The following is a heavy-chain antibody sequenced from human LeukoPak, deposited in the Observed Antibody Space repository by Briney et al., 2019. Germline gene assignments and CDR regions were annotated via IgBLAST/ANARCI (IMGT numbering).Heavy chain of an antibody. V-gene: IGHV3-9*01. J-gene: IGHJ6*02. CDR2: ISWNSGSI. D-gene: IGHD3-10*01. Sequence: PGGSLRLSCAASGFTFDDYAMHWVRQAPGKGLEWVSGISWNSGSIGYADSVKGRFTISRDNAKNSLYLQMNSLRAEDTALYYCAKDRGPYGIYGMDVWGQGTTVTVSS. CDR1: GFTFDDYA. CDR3: AKDRGPYGIYGMDV.